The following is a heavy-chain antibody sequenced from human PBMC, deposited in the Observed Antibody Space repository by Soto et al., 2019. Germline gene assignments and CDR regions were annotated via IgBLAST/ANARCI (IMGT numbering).Heavy chain of an antibody. CDR2: IWYDGSNK. D-gene: IGHD6-19*01. Sequence: QVQLVESGGGVVQPGRSLRLSCAASGFTFSTYGMHWVRQAPGKVLEWVAVIWYDGSNKYYADSVKGRFTISRDNSENTLYMLMNSLRGEDTAVYYCARMGPGGWYEDYWGQGTLVTVSS. V-gene: IGHV3-33*01. CDR3: ARMGPGGWYEDY. CDR1: GFTFSTYG. J-gene: IGHJ4*02.